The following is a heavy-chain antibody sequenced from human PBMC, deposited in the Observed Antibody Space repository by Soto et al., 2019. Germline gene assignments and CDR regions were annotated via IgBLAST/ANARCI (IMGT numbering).Heavy chain of an antibody. D-gene: IGHD6-19*01. CDR2: IYSAGST. V-gene: IGHV3-66*01. Sequence: EVQLVESGGGLVQPGGSLRLSCAASVTVSSNDMTWVRQAPGKGLEWVSVIYSAGSTYYADSVKGRFTISRDNSRNTLYLQMNGLRVEDTAVYYCARDTVAVAGTDYWGQGTLVTVSS. CDR3: ARDTVAVAGTDY. J-gene: IGHJ4*02. CDR1: VTVSSND.